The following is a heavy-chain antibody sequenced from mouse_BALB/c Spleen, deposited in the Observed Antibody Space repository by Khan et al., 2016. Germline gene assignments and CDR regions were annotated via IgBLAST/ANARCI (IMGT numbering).Heavy chain of an antibody. V-gene: IGHV1-80*01. D-gene: IGHD4-1*01. Sequence: QVQLKESGAELVRPGSSVKISCKASGYAFSSYWMNWVKQRPGQGLEWIGQIYPGDGDTNYNGKFKGKATLTADKSSSTAYMQLSSLTSEDSAVYCCAKVTGTREAMDYWGQGTSVTVSS. J-gene: IGHJ4*01. CDR1: GYAFSSYW. CDR2: IYPGDGDT. CDR3: AKVTGTREAMDY.